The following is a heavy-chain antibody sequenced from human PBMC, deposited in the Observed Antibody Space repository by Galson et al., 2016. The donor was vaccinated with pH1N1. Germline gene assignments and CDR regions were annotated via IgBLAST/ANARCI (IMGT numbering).Heavy chain of an antibody. CDR2: INQDGSGK. CDR1: GFTFSTYW. J-gene: IGHJ4*02. Sequence: SLRLSCAASGFTFSTYWMHWVRQAPGKGLEWVANINQDGSGKYYVDSVKGRFTISRDNAKNSLFLQMNSLRAEDTAVYYCARRYFDYWGQGTLVSVSS. V-gene: IGHV3-7*03. CDR3: ARRYFDY.